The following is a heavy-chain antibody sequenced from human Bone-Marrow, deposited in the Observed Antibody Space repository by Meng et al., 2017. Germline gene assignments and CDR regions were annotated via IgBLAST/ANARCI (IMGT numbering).Heavy chain of an antibody. J-gene: IGHJ4*02. CDR3: ARGPTTMAHDFDY. Sequence: HVELQQSGAGLLKPSETLSLPCVVSGGSSSDYYWSWIRQPPGKGLEWIGEINHSGSTNYNPSLEGRATISVDTSQNNLSLRLSSVTAADSAVYYCARGPTTMAHDFDYWGQGTLVTVSS. V-gene: IGHV4-34*01. CDR1: GGSSSDYY. CDR2: INHSGST. D-gene: IGHD4-11*01.